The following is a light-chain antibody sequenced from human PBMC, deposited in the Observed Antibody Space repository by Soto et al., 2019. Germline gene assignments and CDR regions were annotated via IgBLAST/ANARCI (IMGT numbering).Light chain of an antibody. V-gene: IGKV1-5*01. CDR1: QSISSW. CDR2: DAS. J-gene: IGKJ1*01. Sequence: DIQMTQSPSTLSASVGDRVTITCRASQSISSWLAWYQQKPGKAPKLLIHDASSLESGVPSRFSGSGSGTQFTLTIGSLQPDDFATYYCQHYNNYPWTFGQGTKVEFK. CDR3: QHYNNYPWT.